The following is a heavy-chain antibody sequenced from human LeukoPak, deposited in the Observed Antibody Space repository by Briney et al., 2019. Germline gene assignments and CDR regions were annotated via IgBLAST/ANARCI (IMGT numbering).Heavy chain of an antibody. V-gene: IGHV5-51*01. CDR2: NYPSDPDT. D-gene: IGHD1-26*01. J-gene: IGHJ3*01. CDR1: GYSFTNYW. CDR3: ARQKGGSYYGADAFDV. Sequence: GESLKISCEGSGYSFTNYWIGWVRQMPGKGLEWMGINYPSDPDTRYSPSFQGQVTISADKSISTAYLQWSSLKASDTAMYYCARQKGGSYYGADAFDVWGQGTMVTVSS.